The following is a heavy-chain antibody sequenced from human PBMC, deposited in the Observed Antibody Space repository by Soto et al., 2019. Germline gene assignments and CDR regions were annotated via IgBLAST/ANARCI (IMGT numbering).Heavy chain of an antibody. D-gene: IGHD6-13*01. Sequence: SETLSLTCTVSGGSISSSSYYWGWIRQPPGKGLEWIGSIYYSGSTYYNPSLESRVTISVDTSKNQFSLKLSSVTAADTAVYYCASVEQQPRYGMDVWGQGTTVTVSS. CDR1: GGSISSSSYY. J-gene: IGHJ6*02. V-gene: IGHV4-39*01. CDR2: IYYSGST. CDR3: ASVEQQPRYGMDV.